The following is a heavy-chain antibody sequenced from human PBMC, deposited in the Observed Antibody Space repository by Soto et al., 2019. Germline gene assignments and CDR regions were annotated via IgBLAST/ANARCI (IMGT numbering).Heavy chain of an antibody. Sequence: ASVKVSCKASGYTFTSYGISWVRQAPGQGLEWMGWISAYNGNTNYAQKLQGRVTMTTDTSTSTAYMELGSLRSDDTAVYYCARDLEYSPLPLHCSGGSCYSPWFDPWGQGTLVTVSS. CDR2: ISAYNGNT. J-gene: IGHJ5*02. D-gene: IGHD2-15*01. V-gene: IGHV1-18*01. CDR1: GYTFTSYG. CDR3: ARDLEYSPLPLHCSGGSCYSPWFDP.